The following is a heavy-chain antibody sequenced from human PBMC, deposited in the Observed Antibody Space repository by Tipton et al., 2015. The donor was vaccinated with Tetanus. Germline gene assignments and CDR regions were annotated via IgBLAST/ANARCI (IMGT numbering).Heavy chain of an antibody. CDR2: IYSGGST. D-gene: IGHD6-19*01. Sequence: SLRLSCAASGFTVSSNYMNWVRQAPGKGLEWVSVIYSGGSTYYADSVKGRFTISRDNSKNTLYLQMNSLRVEGTAVYYCARARGVAVAGGDYWGQGTLVTVSS. V-gene: IGHV3-66*01. J-gene: IGHJ4*02. CDR3: ARARGVAVAGGDY. CDR1: GFTVSSNY.